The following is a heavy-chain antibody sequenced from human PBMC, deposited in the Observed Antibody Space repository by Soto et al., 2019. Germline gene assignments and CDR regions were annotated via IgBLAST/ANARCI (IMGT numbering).Heavy chain of an antibody. Sequence: ASVKVSCKTSGYTFTNTGVIWVRQAPGQGLEWMGWISAKSGDTNYAPNLQGRVTMTTDTSTTTAYMELRSLTSDGTAVYYCARAGASNWNYISSSSWGQGTLVTVSS. CDR2: ISAKSGDT. J-gene: IGHJ4*02. V-gene: IGHV1-18*04. CDR3: ARAGASNWNYISSSS. D-gene: IGHD1-7*01. CDR1: GYTFTNTG.